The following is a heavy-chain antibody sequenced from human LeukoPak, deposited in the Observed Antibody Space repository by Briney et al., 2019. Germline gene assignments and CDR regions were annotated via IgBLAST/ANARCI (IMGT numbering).Heavy chain of an antibody. CDR2: IRGKSNSYAA. CDR3: TTTIYGSGKAGY. V-gene: IGHV3-73*01. CDR1: GFTFSDSA. J-gene: IGHJ4*02. D-gene: IGHD3-10*01. Sequence: TGGSLRLSGAASGFTFSDSAIHWVRQASGKGLEWVGRIRGKSNSYAANFAASVKGRFTLSRDDSKNTAYLQMNSLRTEDTAVYYCTTTIYGSGKAGYWGQGTLVTVSS.